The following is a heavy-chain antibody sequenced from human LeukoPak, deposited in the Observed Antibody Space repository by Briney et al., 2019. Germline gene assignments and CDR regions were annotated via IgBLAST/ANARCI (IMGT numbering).Heavy chain of an antibody. CDR3: ARGPVLLWFGEWQASRFDY. V-gene: IGHV1-69*13. Sequence: ASVKVSCKASGGTFSSYAISWVRQAPGQGLEWMGGIIPIFGTANYAQKFQGRVTITADESTSTAYMELSSLRSEDTAVNYCARGPVLLWFGEWQASRFDYWGQGTLVTVSS. J-gene: IGHJ4*02. CDR1: GGTFSSYA. CDR2: IIPIFGTA. D-gene: IGHD3-10*01.